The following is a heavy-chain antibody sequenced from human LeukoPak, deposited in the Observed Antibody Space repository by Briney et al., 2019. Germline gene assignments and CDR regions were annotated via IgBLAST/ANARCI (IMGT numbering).Heavy chain of an antibody. J-gene: IGHJ4*02. Sequence: GGSLRLSCAASGFTFSRYGMHWVRQAPGKGLEWVAVMWYDGSNKYYADSVKGRFTISRDNSKNTLYLQMNSLRAEDTALYYCARDASYRDRSFDYWGQGTLVTVSS. CDR2: MWYDGSNK. V-gene: IGHV3-33*01. D-gene: IGHD2-21*02. CDR3: ARDASYRDRSFDY. CDR1: GFTFSRYG.